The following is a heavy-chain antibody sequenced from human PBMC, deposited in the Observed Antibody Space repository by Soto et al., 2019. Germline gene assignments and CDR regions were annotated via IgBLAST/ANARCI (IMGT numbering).Heavy chain of an antibody. J-gene: IGHJ4*02. Sequence: EVQLVDSGVGLVQPGGSLRLSCAASGITVNSNYMSWVRQAPGKGLEWVSVIYSGVTTHYADSVKGRFTISRDNSKNTLYLQMNSLRAEDTAVYYCARGVWVRGYGAGTYFDYWGQGTLVTVSS. CDR1: GITVNSNY. D-gene: IGHD3-16*01. CDR3: ARGVWVRGYGAGTYFDY. V-gene: IGHV3-66*01. CDR2: IYSGVTT.